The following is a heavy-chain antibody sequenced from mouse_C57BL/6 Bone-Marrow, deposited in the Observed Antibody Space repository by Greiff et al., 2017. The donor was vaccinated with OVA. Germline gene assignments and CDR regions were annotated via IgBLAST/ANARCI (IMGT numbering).Heavy chain of an antibody. CDR3: ARRIYYDYDEGAVDY. V-gene: IGHV14-2*01. Sequence: DVKLQESGAELVKPGASVKLSCTASGFNIKDYYMHWVKQRTEQGLEWIGRIDPEDGETKYAPKFQGKATITADTSSNTAYLQLSSLTSEDTAVYYCARRIYYDYDEGAVDYWGQGTSVTVSS. CDR1: GFNIKDYY. CDR2: IDPEDGET. J-gene: IGHJ4*01. D-gene: IGHD2-4*01.